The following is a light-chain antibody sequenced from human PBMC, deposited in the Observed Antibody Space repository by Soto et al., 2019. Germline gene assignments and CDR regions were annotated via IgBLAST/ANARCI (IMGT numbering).Light chain of an antibody. CDR1: RGHSSYI. CDR3: ETWDSNTRV. J-gene: IGLJ3*02. Sequence: VLTQSSSASASLGSSVKLNCILSRGHSSYIIAWHQQQPGKSPRYLMKLEGSGSYNKGSGVPDRFSGSSSGADRYLTISNLQSEDEADYYCETWDSNTRVFGGGTKLTVL. CDR2: LEGSGSY. V-gene: IGLV4-60*03.